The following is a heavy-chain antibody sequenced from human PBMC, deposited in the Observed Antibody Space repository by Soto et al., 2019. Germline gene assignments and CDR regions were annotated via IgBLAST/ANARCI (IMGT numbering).Heavy chain of an antibody. J-gene: IGHJ5*02. CDR3: ARSGMDYNILSGPNWFDP. Sequence: SETLSLTCAVSGGSISSGGYSWSWIRQPPGKGLEWIGYIYYNGRSYYNPSLKSRVTISVDRSKNQFSLYLSSVTAADTAVYYCARSGMDYNILSGPNWFDPWGQGTLVTVSS. CDR1: GGSISSGGYS. D-gene: IGHD3-9*01. V-gene: IGHV4-30-2*01. CDR2: IYYNGRS.